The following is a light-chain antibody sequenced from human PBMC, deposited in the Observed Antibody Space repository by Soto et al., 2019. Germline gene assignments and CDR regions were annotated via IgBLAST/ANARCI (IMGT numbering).Light chain of an antibody. J-gene: IGKJ4*01. CDR3: QQYGVTPPNT. V-gene: IGKV3-20*01. Sequence: EIVLTQSPGTLSPSPGERATLSCRASQIVSSTYLAWFQQKPGQAPRLLIYGASTRATGIPDRFSGSGSGIDFTLTISGLEPEDFALYYCQQYGVTPPNTFGGGTKVEV. CDR1: QIVSSTY. CDR2: GAS.